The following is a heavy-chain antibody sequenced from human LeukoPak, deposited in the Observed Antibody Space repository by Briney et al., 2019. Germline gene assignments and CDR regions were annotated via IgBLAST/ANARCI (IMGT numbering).Heavy chain of an antibody. V-gene: IGHV1-24*01. D-gene: IGHD3-16*01. Sequence: ASVRVSCKVSADIPTELSIHWVRHAPGKGLEWMGGFDLKLGKQIYAQRFQGRVTVTEDTSTETTNLDLSSLTSDDTAMYYCTTLLVTFGGAVDFWGHGTPVTVSS. J-gene: IGHJ4*01. CDR1: ADIPTELS. CDR2: FDLKLGKQ. CDR3: TTLLVTFGGAVDF.